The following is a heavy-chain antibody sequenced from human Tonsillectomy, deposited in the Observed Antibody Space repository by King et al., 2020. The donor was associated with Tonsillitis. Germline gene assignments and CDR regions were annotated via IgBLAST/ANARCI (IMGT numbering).Heavy chain of an antibody. CDR2: ISGYNGNT. D-gene: IGHD4-17*01. CDR3: ARLDYGDDYFDY. CDR1: GYRFTSYC. Sequence: QVQLVQSGAEVKKPVASVKVSCKASGYRFTSYCISWVRQAPGQGLEGMGWISGYNGNTNYAQKLQGRVTMTTDTSTRTDYMELRSLRADDTAVYYCARLDYGDDYFDYWGQGTLVTVSS. V-gene: IGHV1-18*01. J-gene: IGHJ4*02.